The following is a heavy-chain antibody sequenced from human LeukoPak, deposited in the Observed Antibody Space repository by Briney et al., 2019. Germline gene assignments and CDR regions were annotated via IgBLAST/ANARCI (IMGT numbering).Heavy chain of an antibody. J-gene: IGHJ3*02. CDR2: ISYDGSNK. Sequence: PGRSLRLSCAAPGFTFSSYGMHWVRQAPGKGLEWVAVISYDGSNKYYADSVKGRFTISRDNSKNTLYLQMNSLRAEDTAVYYCAGAVLDAFDIWGQGTMVTVSS. CDR3: AGAVLDAFDI. CDR1: GFTFSSYG. V-gene: IGHV3-30*19. D-gene: IGHD2/OR15-2a*01.